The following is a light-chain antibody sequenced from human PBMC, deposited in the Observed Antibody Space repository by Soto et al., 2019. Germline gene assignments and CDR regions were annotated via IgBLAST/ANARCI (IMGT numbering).Light chain of an antibody. Sequence: AIQMTQSPSSLSASIGDRITITCRARQGIRNDLGWYQQKPGKAPKLLIFAASSLQSGVPSRFSGSGSGTDFTLTISSLQPEDFATYYCLQDYNYPWTFGQGTKVEIK. J-gene: IGKJ1*01. CDR1: QGIRND. V-gene: IGKV1-6*01. CDR2: AAS. CDR3: LQDYNYPWT.